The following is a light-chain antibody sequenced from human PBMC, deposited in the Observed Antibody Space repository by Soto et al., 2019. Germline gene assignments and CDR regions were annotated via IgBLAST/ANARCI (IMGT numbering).Light chain of an antibody. CDR1: QSVSSSY. CDR3: QQYGSSPWT. Sequence: EIVLTQAPGTLFLTTGERATLSCRASQSVSSSYLAWYQQKPGQAPRPLIYGASSRAIGIPDRFSGSGSGTDFTLTISRLEPEDFAVYYCQQYGSSPWTFGQGTKVDIK. V-gene: IGKV3-20*01. CDR2: GAS. J-gene: IGKJ1*01.